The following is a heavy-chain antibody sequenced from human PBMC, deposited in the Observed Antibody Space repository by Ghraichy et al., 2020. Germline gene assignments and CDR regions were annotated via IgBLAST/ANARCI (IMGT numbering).Heavy chain of an antibody. V-gene: IGHV4-59*01. CDR1: GGSITNYY. CDR3: ARGNLVDA. J-gene: IGHJ5*02. CDR2: IYGIGST. Sequence: SETLSLTCTVSGGSITNYYWSWIRQPPGKGLEWIGYIYGIGSTNYNPSLKSRVTISVDTSKTQLSLRLNSVTAADTAVYYCARGNLVDAWGQGTLVTVSS.